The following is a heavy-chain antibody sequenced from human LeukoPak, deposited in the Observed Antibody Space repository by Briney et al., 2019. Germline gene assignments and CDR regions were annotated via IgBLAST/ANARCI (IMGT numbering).Heavy chain of an antibody. CDR3: ARDASRDQYQLLPHYFDY. Sequence: ASVKVSCKASGHTFTSYYMHWVRQAPGQGLEWMGIINPSGGSTSYAQKFQGRVTMTRDMSTSTVYMELSSLRSEDTAVYYCARDASRDQYQLLPHYFDYWGQGTLVTVSS. J-gene: IGHJ4*02. D-gene: IGHD2-2*01. CDR1: GHTFTSYY. CDR2: INPSGGST. V-gene: IGHV1-46*01.